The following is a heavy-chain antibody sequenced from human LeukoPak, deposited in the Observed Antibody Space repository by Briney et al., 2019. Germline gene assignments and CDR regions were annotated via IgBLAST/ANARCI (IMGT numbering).Heavy chain of an antibody. J-gene: IGHJ4*02. CDR3: ARRSYSHGYSDYFDY. D-gene: IGHD5-18*01. V-gene: IGHV4-59*08. CDR2: FYYSGST. CDR1: GGSISSYY. Sequence: SETLSLTCAVSGGSISSYYWSWVRPPPEKGLEWVAYFYYSGSTNYNPSLKSRVTISIDTSKNQFSLKLSSVTAADTAVYYCARRSYSHGYSDYFDYWGQGTLVTVSS.